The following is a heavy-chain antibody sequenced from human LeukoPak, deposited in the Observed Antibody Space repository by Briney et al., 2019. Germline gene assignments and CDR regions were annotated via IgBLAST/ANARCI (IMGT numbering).Heavy chain of an antibody. J-gene: IGHJ4*02. CDR2: INPNSGGT. Sequence: GASVKVSCKASGYTFTGYYMHWVRQAPGQGLEWMGWINPNSGGTNYAQKFQGRVTMTRDTSISTAYMELSRLRSDDTAVYYCARSDVVVPAATPPDYWGQGTLVTVSS. CDR1: GYTFTGYY. CDR3: ARSDVVVPAATPPDY. D-gene: IGHD2-2*01. V-gene: IGHV1-2*02.